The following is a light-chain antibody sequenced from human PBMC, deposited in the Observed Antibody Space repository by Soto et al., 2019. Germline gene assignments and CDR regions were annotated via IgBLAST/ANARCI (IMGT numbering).Light chain of an antibody. V-gene: IGLV1-44*01. J-gene: IGLJ1*01. CDR1: SSNIGTNA. CDR3: AAWDDSLNGYV. Sequence: QSVLTQPPSASGTPGQRVTISCSGGSSNIGTNAVNWYQQLPGTAPKLLIYNNNQRPSGVPDRFSGSKSGTSASLAICGLQSEDEADYYCAAWDDSLNGYVFGTGTKVTV. CDR2: NNN.